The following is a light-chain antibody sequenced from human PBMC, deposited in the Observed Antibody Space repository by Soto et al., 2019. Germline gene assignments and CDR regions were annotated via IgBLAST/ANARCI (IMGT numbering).Light chain of an antibody. CDR2: GAS. J-gene: IGKJ1*01. V-gene: IGKV3-15*01. CDR3: QQYNYWPPWT. Sequence: IVMTQSPATLSVSPGERATLSCRASQSVSSNLAWYQQKPGQAPRLLIYGASTRATGIPARFSGSGSGTAFTLTISSLQSEDFAVYYCQQYNYWPPWTFGQRNKVEIK. CDR1: QSVSSN.